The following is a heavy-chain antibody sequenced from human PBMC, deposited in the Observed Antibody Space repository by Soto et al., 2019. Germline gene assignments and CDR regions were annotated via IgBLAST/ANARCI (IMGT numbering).Heavy chain of an antibody. J-gene: IGHJ6*02. CDR3: ASDNYYYHRGMDF. CDR2: IDPSDSYA. CDR1: GYSFTSYW. V-gene: IGHV5-10-1*01. Sequence: GESLKISCKGSGYSFTSYWISWVRQMPGKGLEWMGRIDPSDSYANYRPSFQGHVTISVDKSISTAYLQWSSLKASDTAMYYCASDNYYYHRGMDFWGQGSSVTVSS. D-gene: IGHD3-22*01.